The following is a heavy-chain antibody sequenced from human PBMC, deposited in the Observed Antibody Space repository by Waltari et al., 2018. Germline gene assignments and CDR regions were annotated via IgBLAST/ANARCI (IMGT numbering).Heavy chain of an antibody. Sequence: QVQLVGSGGGVVQTGRSLRLSCAASGLHYNLRGIKWVRQAPGKGLEWVAFIWYDGSNKYYADSVQGRFTISRDNNKNTVSVEMDSLRAEDTAVYYCARDGAAGARQLYYGMDVWGQGITVTVSS. CDR1: GLHYNLRG. CDR3: ARDGAAGARQLYYGMDV. CDR2: IWYDGSNK. J-gene: IGHJ6*02. D-gene: IGHD3-10*01. V-gene: IGHV3-33*01.